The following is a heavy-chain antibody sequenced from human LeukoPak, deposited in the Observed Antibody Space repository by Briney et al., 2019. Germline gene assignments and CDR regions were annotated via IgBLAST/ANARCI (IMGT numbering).Heavy chain of an antibody. CDR1: GFTVSSNY. Sequence: GGSLRLSWAASGFTVSSNYMSWVRQAPGKGLEWVSVIYSGGSTYYADSVKGRFTISRDNSKNTLYLQMNSLRAEDTAVYYCASYVDTAMAAGVAFDIWGQGTMVTVSS. CDR2: IYSGGST. D-gene: IGHD5-18*01. J-gene: IGHJ3*02. CDR3: ASYVDTAMAAGVAFDI. V-gene: IGHV3-53*01.